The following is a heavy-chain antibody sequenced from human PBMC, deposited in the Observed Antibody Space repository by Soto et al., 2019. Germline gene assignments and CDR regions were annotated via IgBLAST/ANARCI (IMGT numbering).Heavy chain of an antibody. J-gene: IGHJ4*02. D-gene: IGHD5-18*01. CDR3: AREGPHSLY. Sequence: GASVKVSCKASGDTFSSYTISWVRQAPGQGLEWKGRIIPILGIANYAQKFQGRVTMTTDKSTSTAYMELRSLRSDDTAVYYCAREGPHSLYWGQGTLVTVSS. V-gene: IGHV1-69*04. CDR2: IIPILGIA. CDR1: GDTFSSYT.